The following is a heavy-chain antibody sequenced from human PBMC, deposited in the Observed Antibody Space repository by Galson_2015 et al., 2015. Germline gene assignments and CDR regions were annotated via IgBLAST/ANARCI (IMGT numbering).Heavy chain of an antibody. CDR2: ISYDGSNK. D-gene: IGHD6-13*01. Sequence: SLRLSCAASGFTFSSYGMHWVRQAPGKGLEWVAVISYDGSNKYYADSVKGRFTISRDNSKNTLYLQMNSLRAEDTAVYYCAKNMEIAAAGTVDYWGQGTLVTVSS. V-gene: IGHV3-30*18. CDR3: AKNMEIAAAGTVDY. CDR1: GFTFSSYG. J-gene: IGHJ4*02.